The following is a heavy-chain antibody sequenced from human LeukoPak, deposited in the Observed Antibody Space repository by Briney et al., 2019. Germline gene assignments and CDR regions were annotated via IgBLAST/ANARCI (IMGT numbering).Heavy chain of an antibody. J-gene: IGHJ5*02. CDR1: RFTFSSYS. CDR3: ARGGVGATTRWFDP. D-gene: IGHD1-26*01. V-gene: IGHV3-21*01. Sequence: GGSLRLSCAASRFTFSSYSMNWVRQAPGKGLEWVSSISSSSSYIYYADSVKGRFTISRDNAKNSLYLQMNRLRAEDTAVYYCARGGVGATTRWFDPWGQGTLVTVSS. CDR2: ISSSSSYI.